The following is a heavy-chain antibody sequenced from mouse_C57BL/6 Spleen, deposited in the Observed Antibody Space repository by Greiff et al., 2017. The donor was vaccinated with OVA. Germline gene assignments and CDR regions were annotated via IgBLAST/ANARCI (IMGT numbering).Heavy chain of an antibody. D-gene: IGHD2-4*01. Sequence: EVQLVESGGGLVQPKGSLKLSCAASGFSFNTYAMNWVRQAPGKGLEWVARIRSKSNNYATYYADSVKDRFTISRDDSESMLYLQMNNLKTEDTAMYYCVRHYYDYDGYAMDYWGQGTSVTVSS. J-gene: IGHJ4*01. CDR2: IRSKSNNYAT. CDR3: VRHYYDYDGYAMDY. V-gene: IGHV10-1*01. CDR1: GFSFNTYA.